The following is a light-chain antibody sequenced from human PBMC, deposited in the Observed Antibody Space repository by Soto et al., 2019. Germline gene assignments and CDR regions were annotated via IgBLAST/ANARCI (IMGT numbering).Light chain of an antibody. V-gene: IGKV3-20*01. J-gene: IGKJ3*01. CDR3: QQYGDSVS. CDR2: GAS. CDR1: ESVSSTY. Sequence: EIVLTQSPGTLSVSPGERVTLSCRASESVSSTYVSWYQQKPGQAPRLLIYGASSRASGIPGRLSGSGSGTDFTLTIYGLEPEDYAVYYCQQYGDSVSFGPGTTVDIK.